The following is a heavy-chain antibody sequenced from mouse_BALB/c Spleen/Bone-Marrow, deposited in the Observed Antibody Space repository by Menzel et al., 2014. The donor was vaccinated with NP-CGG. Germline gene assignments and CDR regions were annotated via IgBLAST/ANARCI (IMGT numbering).Heavy chain of an antibody. V-gene: IGHV1S81*02. CDR1: GYTFTSYW. CDR2: INPSNGRT. J-gene: IGHJ3*01. CDR3: ARWGITLAY. D-gene: IGHD2-4*01. Sequence: QVQLKESGAELVKPGASGKLSCKASGYTFTSYWMHWVKQRPGQGLEWIGEINPSNGRTNYNEKFKSKATLTVDKSSSTAYMQLSSLTSEDSAVYYCARWGITLAYWGQGTLVTVSA.